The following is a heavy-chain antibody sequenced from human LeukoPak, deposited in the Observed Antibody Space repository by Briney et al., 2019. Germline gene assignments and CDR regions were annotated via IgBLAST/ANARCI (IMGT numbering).Heavy chain of an antibody. CDR2: VYNSGKT. D-gene: IGHD3-10*01. J-gene: IGHJ4*02. Sequence: GGSLRLSCSVSGLTVRDNFFDWVRQAPGKGLEWVSIVYNSGKTFYGDSVKGRFTISRDGSKNTLYLQMNRLRVEDTAVYYCVGGDFDYWGQGALVTVSS. V-gene: IGHV3-66*01. CDR1: GLTVRDNF. CDR3: VGGDFDY.